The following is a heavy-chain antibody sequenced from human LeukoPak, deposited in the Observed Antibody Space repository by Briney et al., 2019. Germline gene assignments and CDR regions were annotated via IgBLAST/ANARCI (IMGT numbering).Heavy chain of an antibody. D-gene: IGHD6-13*01. Sequence: SETLSLTCTVSGGSIRSYYWSWIRQPPGKGLEWIGYIYYSGSTNYNPSLKSRVTISVDTSKNQFSLKLSSVTAADTAVYYCARVSAAAGDIDYWGQGTLVTVSS. V-gene: IGHV4-59*01. CDR3: ARVSAAAGDIDY. J-gene: IGHJ4*02. CDR1: GGSIRSYY. CDR2: IYYSGST.